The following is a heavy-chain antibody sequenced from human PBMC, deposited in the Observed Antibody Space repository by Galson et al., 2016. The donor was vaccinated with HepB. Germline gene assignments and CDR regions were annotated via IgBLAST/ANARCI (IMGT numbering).Heavy chain of an antibody. CDR1: GLSIGDYG. D-gene: IGHD6-19*01. Sequence: SLRLSCAASGLSIGDYGMIWVRQAPGKGLEWVSGINWSGVDSRYADSVKGRFTISRDNAKNSLYLQMTSLRADDTAVYYCARPIHSILSVTGQRDGDYWGQGTLVTVSS. J-gene: IGHJ4*02. CDR3: ARPIHSILSVTGQRDGDY. V-gene: IGHV3-20*04. CDR2: INWSGVDS.